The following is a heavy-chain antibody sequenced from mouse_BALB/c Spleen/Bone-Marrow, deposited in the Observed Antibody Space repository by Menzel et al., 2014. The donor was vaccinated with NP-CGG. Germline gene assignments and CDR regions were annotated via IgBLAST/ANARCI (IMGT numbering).Heavy chain of an antibody. CDR1: GFNIKDTY. CDR2: IDPANGNT. D-gene: IGHD1-1*01. J-gene: IGHJ4*01. CDR3: ARYRYYGSSGWDY. Sequence: VQLQQPGAELVKPGASVKLSCTASGFNIKDTYIHWEKQRPEQGLEWIGRIDPANGNTKYDPKFQSKATITADTSSNTAYLHLSSLTSEDTAVYYCARYRYYGSSGWDYWGQGTSVTVSS. V-gene: IGHV14-3*02.